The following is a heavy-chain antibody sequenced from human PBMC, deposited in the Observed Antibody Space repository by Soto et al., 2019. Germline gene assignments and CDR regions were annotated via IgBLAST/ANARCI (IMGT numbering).Heavy chain of an antibody. CDR1: VCSISTSGVS. J-gene: IGHJ1*01. CDR2: ISWDGDT. D-gene: IGHD3-22*01. V-gene: IGHV2-5*02. CDR3: ANATSGYYFPYFQH. Sequence: GPMLVNPTDTVTRTCSFCVCSISTSGVSVVWLRRPRGEPLEWLALISWDGDTSYRPSLKSRLTVTADTPNNQVVLPMTNLDPLDTATYYCANATSGYYFPYFQHWGQGTLVTVSS.